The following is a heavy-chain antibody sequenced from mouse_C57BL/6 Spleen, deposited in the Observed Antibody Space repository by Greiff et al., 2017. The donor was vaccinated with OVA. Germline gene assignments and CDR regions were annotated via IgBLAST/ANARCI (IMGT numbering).Heavy chain of an antibody. V-gene: IGHV1-20*01. Sequence: EVQLQQSGPELVKPGDSVKISCKASGYSFTGYFMNWVMQSHGKSLEWIGRINPYNGDTFYNQKFKGKATLTVDKSSSTAHMELRSLTSEDSAVYYCARDYYGSSYFDYWGQGTTLTVSS. CDR2: INPYNGDT. CDR3: ARDYYGSSYFDY. D-gene: IGHD1-1*01. CDR1: GYSFTGYF. J-gene: IGHJ2*01.